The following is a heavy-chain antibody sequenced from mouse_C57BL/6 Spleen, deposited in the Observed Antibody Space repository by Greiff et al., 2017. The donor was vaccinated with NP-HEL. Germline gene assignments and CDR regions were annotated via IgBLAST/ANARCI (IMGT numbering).Heavy chain of an antibody. CDR3: ARGGDYYWYFDV. CDR2: ISYSGST. CDR1: GYSITSGYD. D-gene: IGHD2-4*01. V-gene: IGHV3-1*01. J-gene: IGHJ1*03. Sequence: EVMLVESGPGMVKPSQSLSLTCTVTGYSITSGYDWHWIRHFPGNKLEWMGYISYSGSTNYNPSLKSRISITHDTSKNHFFLKLNSVTTEDTATYYCARGGDYYWYFDVWGTGTTVTVSS.